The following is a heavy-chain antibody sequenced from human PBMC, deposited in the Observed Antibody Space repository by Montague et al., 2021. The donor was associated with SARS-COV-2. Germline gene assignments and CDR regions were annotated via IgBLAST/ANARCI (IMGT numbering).Heavy chain of an antibody. V-gene: IGHV4-4*07. CDR1: GDSNGSFY. CDR2: IYASGGT. D-gene: IGHD2-15*01. Sequence: SETLSLTCTVSGDSNGSFYWNWIRQPAGKGQEWIGRIYASGGTNYNPSLKSRVTMSVDTSKNQFSLKLNSVTAADTAVYYCGRGVVAATPVVDYWGRGTLVTVSS. CDR3: GRGVVAATPVVDY. J-gene: IGHJ4*02.